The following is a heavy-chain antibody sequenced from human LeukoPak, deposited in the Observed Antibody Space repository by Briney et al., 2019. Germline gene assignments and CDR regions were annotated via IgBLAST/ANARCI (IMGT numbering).Heavy chain of an antibody. CDR2: IIPIFGTA. J-gene: IGHJ6*02. CDR3: ARTPDYGGRYYYYYGMDV. D-gene: IGHD4-23*01. CDR1: GGTFSSYA. V-gene: IGHV1-69*01. Sequence: SVKVSCKASGGTFSSYAISWVRRAPGQGLEWMGGIIPIFGTANYAQKFQGRVTITADESTSTAYMELSSLRSEDTAVYYCARTPDYGGRYYYYYGMDVWGQGTTVTVSS.